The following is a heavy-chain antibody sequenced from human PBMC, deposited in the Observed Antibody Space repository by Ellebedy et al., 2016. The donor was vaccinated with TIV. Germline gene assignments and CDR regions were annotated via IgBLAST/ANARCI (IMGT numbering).Heavy chain of an antibody. V-gene: IGHV3-7*01. J-gene: IGHJ4*02. CDR2: IEPDGSEK. CDR3: AVLAAAVRFDF. CDR1: GLTFDIYR. D-gene: IGHD6-25*01. Sequence: GGSLRLSXTASGLTFDIYRMSWVRQAPEKGLEWVANIEPDGSEKSYAKFVEGRFAISRDNAKSSVFLQMRSLRLEDTAVYYCAVLAAAVRFDFWGQGSPVTVSS.